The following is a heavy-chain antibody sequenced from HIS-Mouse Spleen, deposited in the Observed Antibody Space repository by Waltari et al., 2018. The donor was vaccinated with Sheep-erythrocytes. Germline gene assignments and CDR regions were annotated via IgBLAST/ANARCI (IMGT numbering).Heavy chain of an antibody. J-gene: IGHJ4*02. D-gene: IGHD2-21*02. V-gene: IGHV3-66*01. CDR1: GFTVSSNY. CDR2: IYSGGST. Sequence: EVQLVESVGGLVQPGGSLRLSCAASGFTVSSNYMSWVRQAPGEGLGWVSVIYSGGSTYYADSVKGRFTISRDNSKNTLYLQMNSLRAEDTAVYYCARVSGGNSNRFDYWGQGTLVTVSS. CDR3: ARVSGGNSNRFDY.